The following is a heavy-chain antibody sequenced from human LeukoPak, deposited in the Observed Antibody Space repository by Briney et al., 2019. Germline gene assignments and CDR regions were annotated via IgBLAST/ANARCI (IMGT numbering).Heavy chain of an antibody. CDR3: ARDLRVGAINFDY. D-gene: IGHD1-26*01. V-gene: IGHV3-48*03. J-gene: IGHJ4*02. Sequence: PGGSLRLSCAASGFTFSSYKMNWVRQAPGKGLEWVSHISSSGSPIYYADPVKGRFTISRDNAKNSLYLQMNSLRAEDTAVYYCARDLRVGAINFDYWGQGILVTVSP. CDR1: GFTFSSYK. CDR2: ISSSGSPI.